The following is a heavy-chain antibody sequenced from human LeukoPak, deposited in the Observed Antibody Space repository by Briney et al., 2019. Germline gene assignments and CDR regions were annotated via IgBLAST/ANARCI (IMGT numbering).Heavy chain of an antibody. CDR2: IIPILGIA. CDR1: GGTFSSYA. J-gene: IGHJ5*02. CDR3: ARDLGTYSGSYYGS. D-gene: IGHD1-26*01. Sequence: SVKVSCKASGGTFSSYAISWVRQAPGQGLEWVGRIIPILGIANYAQKFQGRVTITTDESTSTAYMELSSLRSEDTAVYYCARDLGTYSGSYYGSWGQGTLVTVSS. V-gene: IGHV1-69*04.